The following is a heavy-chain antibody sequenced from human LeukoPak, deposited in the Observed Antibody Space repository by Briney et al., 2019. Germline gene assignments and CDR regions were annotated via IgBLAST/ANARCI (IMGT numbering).Heavy chain of an antibody. CDR3: ARDSRAGFDY. V-gene: IGHV3-21*01. Sequence: PGGSLRLSCAASGFTFSSYSMNWVRQAPGKGLEWVSSISSSSSYIYYVDSVKGRFTISRDNAKNSLYLQMNSLRAEDTAVYYCARDSRAGFDYWGQGTLVTVSS. J-gene: IGHJ4*02. CDR2: ISSSSSYI. D-gene: IGHD3-10*01. CDR1: GFTFSSYS.